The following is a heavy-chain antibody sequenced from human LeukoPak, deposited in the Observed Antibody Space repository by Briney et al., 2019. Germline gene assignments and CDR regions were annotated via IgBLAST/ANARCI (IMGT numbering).Heavy chain of an antibody. CDR3: ARSRRREAYFDY. CDR1: GYTFPSYF. J-gene: IGHJ4*02. CDR2: INPNSGGT. V-gene: IGHV1-2*06. Sequence: ASVKVSCKASGYTFPSYFMHWVRQAPGQGLEWMGRINPNSGGTNYAQKFQGRVTMTRDTSISTAYMELSRLRSDDTAVYYCARSRRREAYFDYWGQGTLVTVSS.